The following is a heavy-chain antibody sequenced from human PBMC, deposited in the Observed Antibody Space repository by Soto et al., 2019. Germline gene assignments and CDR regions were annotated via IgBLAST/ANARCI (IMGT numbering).Heavy chain of an antibody. CDR2: ISSSGSHT. CDR1: GFIFGDFG. Sequence: GGSLRLSCAASGFIFGDFGVTWVRQAPGKGLEWVASISSSGSHTHYADSVKGRFTISRDNARSTLSLQMNSLRVEDTAVYYFAREDVQGSSWFRFLDFWGQGALVTVSS. V-gene: IGHV3-21*06. J-gene: IGHJ4*02. D-gene: IGHD6-13*01. CDR3: AREDVQGSSWFRFLDF.